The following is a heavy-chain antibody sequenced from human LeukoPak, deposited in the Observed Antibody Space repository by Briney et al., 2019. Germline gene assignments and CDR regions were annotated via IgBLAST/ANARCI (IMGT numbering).Heavy chain of an antibody. CDR2: INPNSGGT. D-gene: IGHD6-13*01. CDR3: ARATLSSSWAHYFDY. CDR1: GYTFTGYY. V-gene: IGHV1-2*02. J-gene: IGHJ4*02. Sequence: ASVKVSCKASGYTFTGYYMHWVRQAPGQGLEWMGWINPNSGGTNYAQKFQGRVTMTRDTSISTAYMELSRLRSEDTAVYYCARATLSSSWAHYFDYWGQGTLVTVSS.